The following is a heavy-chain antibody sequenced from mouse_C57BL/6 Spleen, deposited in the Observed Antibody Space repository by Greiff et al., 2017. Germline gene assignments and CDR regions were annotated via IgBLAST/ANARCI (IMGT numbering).Heavy chain of an antibody. V-gene: IGHV5-6*02. J-gene: IGHJ3*01. CDR3: ARPYYYGSSYWFAD. D-gene: IGHD1-1*01. CDR2: ISSGGSYT. CDR1: GFTFSSYG. Sequence: DVMLVESGGDLVKPGGSLKLSCAASGFTFSSYGMSWVRQTPDKGLEWVATISSGGSYTYYPDSVKGRFPISRDNAKNTRYLQMSMLQSEDTAMYYCARPYYYGSSYWFADWGQDTLVTVSA.